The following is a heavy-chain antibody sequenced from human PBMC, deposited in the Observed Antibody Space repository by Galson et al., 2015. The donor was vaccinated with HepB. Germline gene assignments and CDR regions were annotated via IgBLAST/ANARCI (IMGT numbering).Heavy chain of an antibody. CDR1: GFTFSSYG. CDR2: IWYDGSNK. Sequence: SLRLSCAASGFTFSSYGMHWVRQAPGKGLEWVAVIWYDGSNKYYADSVKGRFTISRDNSKNTLYLQMNSLRAEDTAVYYCARGIVVVPAGAPEGLDYWGQGTLVTVSS. D-gene: IGHD2-2*01. CDR3: ARGIVVVPAGAPEGLDY. J-gene: IGHJ4*02. V-gene: IGHV3-33*01.